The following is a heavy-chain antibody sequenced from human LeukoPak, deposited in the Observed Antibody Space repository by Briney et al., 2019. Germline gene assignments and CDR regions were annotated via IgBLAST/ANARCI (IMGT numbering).Heavy chain of an antibody. Sequence: ASVKVSCKASGDTFSSYAISWVRQAPGQGLEWMGGIIPIFGTANYAQKFQGRVTITTDESTSTAYMELSSLRSEDAAVYYCARTRSNYGYWFDPWGQGTLVTVSS. D-gene: IGHD4-11*01. CDR2: IIPIFGTA. CDR1: GDTFSSYA. V-gene: IGHV1-69*05. CDR3: ARTRSNYGYWFDP. J-gene: IGHJ5*02.